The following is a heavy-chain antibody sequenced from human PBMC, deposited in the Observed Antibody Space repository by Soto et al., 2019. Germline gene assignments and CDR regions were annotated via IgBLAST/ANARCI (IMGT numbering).Heavy chain of an antibody. Sequence: EVQLVESGGGLVQPGGSLRLSCAASGFTFSSYWMHWVRQVPGKGLVWVSRLNSDGGSTSYADSVEGRFTISRDNDKNTLYLQMNTLRADDTAVYYCGKAVGWARVDYWGQGTLVTVSS. D-gene: IGHD1-26*01. J-gene: IGHJ4*02. CDR3: GKAVGWARVDY. V-gene: IGHV3-74*01. CDR2: LNSDGGST. CDR1: GFTFSSYW.